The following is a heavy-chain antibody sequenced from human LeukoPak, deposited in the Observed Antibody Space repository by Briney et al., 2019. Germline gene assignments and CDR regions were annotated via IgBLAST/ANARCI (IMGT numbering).Heavy chain of an antibody. V-gene: IGHV4-39*07. Sequence: SETLSLTCIVSGGSISSSIYYWAWVRQPPGKGLEWIETVFYNGATQYSPSLRSRVTISIDTSTNQFSLKLTSVTAADTALYYCARELRCDNSDSGAFWGQGTVVTVSS. J-gene: IGHJ3*01. CDR3: ARELRCDNSDSGAF. D-gene: IGHD1-26*01. CDR1: GGSISSSIYY. CDR2: VFYNGAT.